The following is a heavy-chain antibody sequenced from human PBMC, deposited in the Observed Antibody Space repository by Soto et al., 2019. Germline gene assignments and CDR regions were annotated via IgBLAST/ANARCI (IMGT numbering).Heavy chain of an antibody. D-gene: IGHD3-22*01. CDR2: ISYDGSNK. CDR3: AKGDGVYYYDSSGYLGY. J-gene: IGHJ4*02. V-gene: IGHV3-30*18. CDR1: GFTFSSYG. Sequence: ESGGGVVQPGRSLRLSCAASGFTFSSYGMHWVRQAPGKGLEWVAVISYDGSNKYYADSVKGRFTISRDNSKNTLYLQMNSLRAEDTAVYYCAKGDGVYYYDSSGYLGYWGQGTLVTVSS.